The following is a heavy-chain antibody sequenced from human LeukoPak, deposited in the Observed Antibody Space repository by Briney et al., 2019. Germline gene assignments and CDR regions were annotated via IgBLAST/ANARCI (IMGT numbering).Heavy chain of an antibody. V-gene: IGHV3-30*18. Sequence: GGSLRLSCAASGFTFSSYVMHWVRQAPGKGLEWVAVTSYDGSNIYYADSVKGRFTISRDSSKNTLYLQMNSLRAEDTAVYYCAKDGPGISITGYFQHWGQGTLVSVSS. CDR3: AKDGPGISITGYFQH. CDR1: GFTFSSYV. J-gene: IGHJ1*01. D-gene: IGHD6-13*01. CDR2: TSYDGSNI.